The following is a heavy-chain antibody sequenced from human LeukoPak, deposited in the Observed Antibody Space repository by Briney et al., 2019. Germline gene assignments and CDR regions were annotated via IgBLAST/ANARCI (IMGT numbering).Heavy chain of an antibody. CDR1: GFTFRNHG. V-gene: IGHV3-33*01. D-gene: IGHD1-1*01. Sequence: GGSLRLSCAASGFTFRNHGMHWVRQAPGKGLEWVAVIWYDGSNKYYADSVKGRFTFSRDNSKNTLSLQMDGLRAEDTALYYCARDRGSYYIDFWGQGTPVTVSS. J-gene: IGHJ4*02. CDR3: ARDRGSYYIDF. CDR2: IWYDGSNK.